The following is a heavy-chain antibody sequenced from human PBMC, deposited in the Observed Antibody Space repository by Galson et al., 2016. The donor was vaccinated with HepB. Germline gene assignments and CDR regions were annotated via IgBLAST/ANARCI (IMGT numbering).Heavy chain of an antibody. CDR3: ARRWSGFDY. CDR1: GFSLPTYGAG. CDR2: IYWDGDI. J-gene: IGHJ4*02. Sequence: PALVTPTQTLTLTCTFSGFSLPTYGAGVAWIRQPPGEALEWLAAIYWDGDIKYRPSLKSRLTVTNDTSKNQVVLTMTNMDPVDTGTYFCARRWSGFDYWGQGTLVTVSS. V-gene: IGHV2-5*02.